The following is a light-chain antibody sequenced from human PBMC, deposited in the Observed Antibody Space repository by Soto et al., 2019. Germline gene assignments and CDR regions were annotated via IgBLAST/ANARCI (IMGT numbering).Light chain of an antibody. CDR2: AAS. Sequence: EIVLTQSPGTLSLSPGERATLSCRASQSVSSSYLAWYQQKPGQAPRLLIYAASSRATGIPDRFSGSGSGTDFTLTISRLEPEVFAVYYCQQYGSSPRTFGQGTKLEIK. V-gene: IGKV3-20*01. CDR3: QQYGSSPRT. CDR1: QSVSSSY. J-gene: IGKJ2*01.